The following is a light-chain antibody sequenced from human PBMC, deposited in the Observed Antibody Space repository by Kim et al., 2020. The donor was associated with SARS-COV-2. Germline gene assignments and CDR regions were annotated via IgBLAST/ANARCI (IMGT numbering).Light chain of an antibody. J-gene: IGKJ1*01. CDR3: QQSYSIWT. CDR2: AAS. V-gene: IGKV1-39*01. Sequence: DIQMTQSPSSLSASVGDRVTITCRASQSIARFLNWYQQKPGKAPKLLFYAASNLQSGVPSRFSGSGSGTDFTLTISSLQPEDFATYYCQQSYSIWTFGQGTKLEI. CDR1: QSIARF.